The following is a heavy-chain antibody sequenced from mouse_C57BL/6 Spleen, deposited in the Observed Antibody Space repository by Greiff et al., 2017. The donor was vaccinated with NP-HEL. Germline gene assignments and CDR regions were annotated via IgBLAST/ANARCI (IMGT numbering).Heavy chain of an antibody. Sequence: QVQLQQPGAELVKPGASVKLSCKASGYTFTSYWMHWVKQRPGRGLGWIGRIDPNSGGTKYNEKFKSKATLTVDKPSSTAYMQLSSLTSEDSAVYYCARSRPIAMVHGGFAYWGQGTLVTVSA. D-gene: IGHD1-1*02. CDR3: ARSRPIAMVHGGFAY. V-gene: IGHV1-72*01. CDR1: GYTFTSYW. CDR2: IDPNSGGT. J-gene: IGHJ3*01.